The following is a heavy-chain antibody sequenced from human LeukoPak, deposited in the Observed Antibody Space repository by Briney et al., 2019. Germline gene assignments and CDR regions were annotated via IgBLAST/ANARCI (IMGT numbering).Heavy chain of an antibody. Sequence: GASVKVSCKASGYTFTSYYMHWVRQAPGQGLEWMGIINPSGGSTSYAQKLQGRVTMTTDTSTSTAYMELRSLRSDDTAVYYCARVGPSIAARLNYYYYYMDVWGKGTTVTVSS. J-gene: IGHJ6*03. CDR2: INPSGGST. CDR3: ARVGPSIAARLNYYYYYMDV. CDR1: GYTFTSYY. V-gene: IGHV1-46*01. D-gene: IGHD6-6*01.